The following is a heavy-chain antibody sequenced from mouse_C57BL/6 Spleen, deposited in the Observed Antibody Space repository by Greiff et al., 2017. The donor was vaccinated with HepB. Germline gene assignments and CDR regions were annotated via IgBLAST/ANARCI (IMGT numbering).Heavy chain of an antibody. J-gene: IGHJ4*01. CDR3: ARNDYGSSYEDYYAMDY. CDR1: GYTLTDYN. D-gene: IGHD1-1*01. CDR2: INPHNGGT. V-gene: IGHV1-22*01. Sequence: EVKLMESGPELVKPGASVKMSCKASGYTLTDYNMHWVKQSHGKRLEWIGYINPHNGGTSYNQKFKGKATLTAKESSSTAYMELLSLTSEDTAVYYCARNDYGSSYEDYYAMDYWGQGTSVTVSS.